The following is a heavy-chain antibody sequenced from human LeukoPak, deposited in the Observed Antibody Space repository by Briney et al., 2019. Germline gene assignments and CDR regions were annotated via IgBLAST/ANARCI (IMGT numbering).Heavy chain of an antibody. CDR1: GFTVSSNY. J-gene: IGHJ3*02. V-gene: IGHV3-53*01. Sequence: GGSLRLSCAASGFTVSSNYMSWVRQAPRKGLEWASVIYIGGSTDYADSVKGRFTISRDNSKNTLYLQMNSLRVEDTAVHYCARSSHYDILTGYSEEDAFDIWGQGTMVTVSS. CDR3: ARSSHYDILTGYSEEDAFDI. CDR2: IYIGGST. D-gene: IGHD3-9*01.